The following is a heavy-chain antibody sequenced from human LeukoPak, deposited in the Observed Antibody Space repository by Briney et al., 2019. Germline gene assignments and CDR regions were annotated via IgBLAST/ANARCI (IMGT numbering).Heavy chain of an antibody. J-gene: IGHJ4*02. Sequence: PSETLSLTCTVSGGSIASYYWTWIRQPPGKGLECIGFIFYSGTTNYNPSLKSRVTISLDTSKNQFSLRLTSVTAADTAVYYCARREGRGSPRGSLDFWGQGALVTVSS. V-gene: IGHV4-59*01. CDR2: IFYSGTT. D-gene: IGHD3-10*01. CDR1: GGSIASYY. CDR3: ARREGRGSPRGSLDF.